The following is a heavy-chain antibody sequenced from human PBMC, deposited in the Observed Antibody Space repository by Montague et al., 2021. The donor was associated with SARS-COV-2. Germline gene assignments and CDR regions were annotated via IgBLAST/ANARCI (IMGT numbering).Heavy chain of an antibody. CDR2: ISWNSGSI. D-gene: IGHD3-10*01. J-gene: IGHJ4*02. CDR3: AKAGSYYKEAYYFDY. V-gene: IGHV3-9*01. Sequence: SLRLSCAASGFTFDDYAMHWVRQAPGKGLEWVSGISWNSGSIGYADSVKGRFTISRDNAKNSLYLQMNSLRAEDTALYYYAKAGSYYKEAYYFDYWGQGTLVTVSS. CDR1: GFTFDDYA.